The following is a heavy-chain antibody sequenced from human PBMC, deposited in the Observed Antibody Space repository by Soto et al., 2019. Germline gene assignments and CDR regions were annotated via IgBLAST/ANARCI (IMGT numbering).Heavy chain of an antibody. J-gene: IGHJ6*02. V-gene: IGHV4-61*01. CDR1: GGSVRSGNHF. Sequence: WETLSLTCSFSGGSVRSGNHFWNWIRQPPGRGLEWLGYMYYTGVTNYNPSLKSRVRMSVDTSKNQFSLELTSLTAADTAVYYCARGGEPLGYYGLDVWGQGTTVTVSS. CDR2: MYYTGVT. CDR3: ARGGEPLGYYGLDV.